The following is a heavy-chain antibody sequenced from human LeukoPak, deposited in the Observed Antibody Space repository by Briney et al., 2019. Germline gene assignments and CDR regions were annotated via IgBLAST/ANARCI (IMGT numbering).Heavy chain of an antibody. CDR1: GFTFSSYA. V-gene: IGHV3-23*01. D-gene: IGHD3-22*01. CDR3: AKVSSGYYYEHLDY. CDR2: ISGSGGST. Sequence: GGSLRLSCGASGFTFSSYAMSWVRQAPGKGLEWVSAISGSGGSTYYADSVKGRFTISRDNSKNTLYLQMNSLRAEDTAVYYCAKVSSGYYYEHLDYWGQGTLVTVSS. J-gene: IGHJ4*02.